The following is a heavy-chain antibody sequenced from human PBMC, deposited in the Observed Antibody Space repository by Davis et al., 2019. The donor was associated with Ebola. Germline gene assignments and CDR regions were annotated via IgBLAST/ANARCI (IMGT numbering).Heavy chain of an antibody. CDR2: IHSSGPNT. V-gene: IGHV3-23*01. J-gene: IGHJ6*03. Sequence: GESLKISCAASGFTFSAYAMSWVRQAPGKGLEWVSSIHSSGPNTYYADSVKGRFTISRDNSKNTLYLQLISLRAEDTAVYYCATVPISYGPGYMDVWGNGTTVTVSS. CDR1: GFTFSAYA. D-gene: IGHD3-3*01. CDR3: ATVPISYGPGYMDV.